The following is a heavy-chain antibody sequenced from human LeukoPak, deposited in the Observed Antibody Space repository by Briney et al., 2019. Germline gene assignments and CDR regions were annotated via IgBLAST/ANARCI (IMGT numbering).Heavy chain of an antibody. CDR1: GFTFSSYA. CDR3: AKPLQSPSRRIIAAAGTWDY. Sequence: GGSLRLSCAASGFTFSSYAMSWVRQAPGKGLEWVSAISGSGGSTYYADSVRGRFTISRDKSKNTLYLQMNSLRAEDTAVYYCAKPLQSPSRRIIAAAGTWDYWGQGTLVTVSS. J-gene: IGHJ4*02. CDR2: ISGSGGST. V-gene: IGHV3-23*01. D-gene: IGHD6-13*01.